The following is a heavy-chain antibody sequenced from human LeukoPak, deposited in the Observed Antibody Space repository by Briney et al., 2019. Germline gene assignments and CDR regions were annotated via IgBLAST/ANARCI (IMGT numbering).Heavy chain of an antibody. V-gene: IGHV3-53*04. J-gene: IGHJ2*01. D-gene: IGHD3-10*01. CDR2: MYSGGAT. Sequence: GGSLRLSCAASGITFSSYAMSWVRQAPGKGLEWVSVMYSGGATYYADSVKGRFTISRHNSENTLYLQMNSLRPEDTAVYYCARADSQGNWYFDLWGRGTLVAVSS. CDR1: GITFSSYA. CDR3: ARADSQGNWYFDL.